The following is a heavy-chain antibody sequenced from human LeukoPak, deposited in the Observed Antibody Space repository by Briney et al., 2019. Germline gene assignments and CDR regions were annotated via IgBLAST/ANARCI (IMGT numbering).Heavy chain of an antibody. CDR2: IYTSGST. CDR1: GGSISSYY. V-gene: IGHV4-4*07. Sequence: SEALSLTCTVSGGSISSYYWSWIRQPAGKGLEWIGRIYTSGSTNYNPSLKSRVTMSVDTSKNPFSLKLSSVTAADTAVYYCARDHYYDSSNWFDPWGQGALVTVSS. CDR3: ARDHYYDSSNWFDP. D-gene: IGHD3-22*01. J-gene: IGHJ5*02.